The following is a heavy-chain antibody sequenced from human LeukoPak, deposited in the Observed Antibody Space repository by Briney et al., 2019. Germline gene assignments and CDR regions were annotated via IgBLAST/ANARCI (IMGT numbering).Heavy chain of an antibody. J-gene: IGHJ4*02. CDR3: AKDLSSSHVSEYFDY. D-gene: IGHD6-6*01. V-gene: IGHV3-23*01. CDR2: ISGSGGHT. CDR1: GFTFSSYA. Sequence: GGSLRLSCAASGFTFSSYAVSWVRQAPGKGLEWVSSISGSGGHTYYVDSVKGRFTISRDNSKNTLYLQMDSLRAEDTAVYYCAKDLSSSHVSEYFDYWGQGTLVTVSS.